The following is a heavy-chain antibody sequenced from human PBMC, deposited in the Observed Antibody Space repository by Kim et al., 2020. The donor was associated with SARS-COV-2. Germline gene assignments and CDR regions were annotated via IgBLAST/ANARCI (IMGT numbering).Heavy chain of an antibody. CDR2: IYYSGST. V-gene: IGHV4-39*01. Sequence: SETLSLTCTVSGGSISSSSYYWGWIRQPPGKGLEWIGSIYYSGSTYYNPSLKSRVTISVDTSKNQFSLKLSSVTAADTAVYYCARHETMNLWFGELLPDATQSFDYWGQGTLVTVSS. CDR3: ARHETMNLWFGELLPDATQSFDY. CDR1: GGSISSSSYY. D-gene: IGHD3-10*01. J-gene: IGHJ4*02.